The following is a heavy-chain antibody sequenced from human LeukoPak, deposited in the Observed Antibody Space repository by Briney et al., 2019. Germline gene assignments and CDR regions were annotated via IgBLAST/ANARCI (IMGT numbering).Heavy chain of an antibody. D-gene: IGHD3-10*01. CDR1: GFTSSSYA. J-gene: IGHJ4*02. V-gene: IGHV3-30-3*01. CDR2: ISYDGSNK. Sequence: PGGSLRLSCAASGFTSSSYAMHWVRQAPGKGLEWVAVISYDGSNKYYADSVKGRFTISRDNSKNTLYLQMNSLRAEDTAVYYCARVSFEYYYGSGSSSSFDYWGQGTLVTVSS. CDR3: ARVSFEYYYGSGSSSSFDY.